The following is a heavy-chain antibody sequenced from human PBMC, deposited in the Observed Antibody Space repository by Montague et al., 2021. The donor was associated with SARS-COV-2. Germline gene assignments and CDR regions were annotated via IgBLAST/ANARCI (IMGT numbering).Heavy chain of an antibody. V-gene: IGHV4-4*02. CDR1: GDSISTGNW. D-gene: IGHD1-26*01. J-gene: IGHJ4*02. CDR2: IDHTGST. CDR3: ARKGSGRSDLDY. Sequence: SETLSLTCAVSGDSISTGNWWTWGRLPPGKGGERVGEIDHTGSTKYKTSLKSRVSMSADKSWNQFSLRLHSATAADTAIYYCARKGSGRSDLDYWGQGTPVTVSS.